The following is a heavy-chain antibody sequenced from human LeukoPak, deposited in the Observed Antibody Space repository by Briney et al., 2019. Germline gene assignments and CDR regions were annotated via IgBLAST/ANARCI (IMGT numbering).Heavy chain of an antibody. V-gene: IGHV4-59*01. CDR3: ARVGYYYGSGSYPDAFDI. Sequence: SETLSLTCTVSGGSISSYYWSWTRQPPGKGLEWIGYIYYSGSTNYNPSLKSRVTISVDTSKNQFSLKLSSVTAADTAVYYCARVGYYYGSGSYPDAFDIWGQGTMVTVSS. D-gene: IGHD3-10*01. J-gene: IGHJ3*02. CDR2: IYYSGST. CDR1: GGSISSYY.